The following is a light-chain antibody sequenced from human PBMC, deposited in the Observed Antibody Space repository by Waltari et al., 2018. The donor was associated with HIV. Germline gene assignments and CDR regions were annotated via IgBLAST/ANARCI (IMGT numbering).Light chain of an antibody. CDR2: LDR. Sequence: SYELTQPPSVSVSPGQTASIKCSGDDLGDKFISWYQQKPGQSPVLVIYLDRRRPSGIPDRFSGSSSGNTATLTISGTQAMDEAEYFCQAWDSITDVVFGGGTKLTVL. J-gene: IGLJ2*01. CDR1: DLGDKF. V-gene: IGLV3-1*01. CDR3: QAWDSITDVV.